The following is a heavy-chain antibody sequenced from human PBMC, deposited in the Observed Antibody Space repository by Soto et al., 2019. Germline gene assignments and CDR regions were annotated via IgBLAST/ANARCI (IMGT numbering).Heavy chain of an antibody. CDR3: ASRLRYSSGWWVQDAFDI. Sequence: ASVKVSCKASGYTFTSYDINWVRQATGQGLEWMGWMNPNSGNTGYAQKFQGRVTMTRNTSISTAYMELSSLRSEDTAVYYCASRLRYSSGWWVQDAFDIWGQGTMVTVSS. CDR1: GYTFTSYD. J-gene: IGHJ3*02. V-gene: IGHV1-8*01. D-gene: IGHD6-19*01. CDR2: MNPNSGNT.